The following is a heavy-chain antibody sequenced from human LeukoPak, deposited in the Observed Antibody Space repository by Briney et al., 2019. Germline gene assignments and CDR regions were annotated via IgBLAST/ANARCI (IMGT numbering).Heavy chain of an antibody. CDR3: STESMMYDNSGYYFDRGNY. D-gene: IGHD3-22*01. V-gene: IGHV1-24*01. CDR1: GNTLTEIP. J-gene: IGHJ4*02. CDR2: FDPEDGEI. Sequence: GASVKVSCKVSGNTLTEIPMHWVRQAPGKGLEWIGGFDPEDGEIIYAQKFRGRVTMTDDTSTDTAYMELSSLRSDDTAVYYCSTESMMYDNSGYYFDRGNYWGQGTLVTVSS.